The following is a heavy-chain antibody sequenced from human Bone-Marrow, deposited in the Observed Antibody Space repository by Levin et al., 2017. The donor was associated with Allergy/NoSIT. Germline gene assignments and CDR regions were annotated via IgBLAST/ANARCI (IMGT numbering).Heavy chain of an antibody. J-gene: IGHJ4*02. CDR3: AKVEGGNVDY. Sequence: ASVKVSCAASGFTFSSYAMSWVRQAPGKGLEWVSAISGSGGSTYYADSVKGRFTISRDNSKNTLYLQMNSLRAEDTAVYYCAKVEGGNVDYWGQGTLVTVSS. D-gene: IGHD4-23*01. CDR2: ISGSGGST. CDR1: GFTFSSYA. V-gene: IGHV3-23*01.